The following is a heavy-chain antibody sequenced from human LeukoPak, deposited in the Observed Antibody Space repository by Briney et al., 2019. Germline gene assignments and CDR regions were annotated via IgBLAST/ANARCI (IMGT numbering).Heavy chain of an antibody. CDR1: GGSISSGSYY. J-gene: IGHJ4*02. V-gene: IGHV4-61*02. CDR2: IYTSGST. Sequence: PSETLSLTCTVSGGSISSGSYYWSWIRQPAGKGLEWIGRIYTSGSTNYNPSLNSRVTISLDTSKNQFSLKLSSVTAADTAVYYCANSIDFDYGDYYFDYWGQGALVTISS. CDR3: ANSIDFDYGDYYFDY. D-gene: IGHD4-17*01.